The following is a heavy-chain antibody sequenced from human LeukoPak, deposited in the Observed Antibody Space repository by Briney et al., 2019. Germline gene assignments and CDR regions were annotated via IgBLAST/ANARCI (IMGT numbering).Heavy chain of an antibody. CDR1: GYTFTGFY. CDR2: IYPHSGDT. Sequence: ASVKVSCKVSGYTFTGFYMHWVRQAPGQGLQWMGYIYPHSGDTNYAQKFQGRATNTSDTSISTVYMELTRLTSDDTAVYYCAPTQAYDSHGIRFWGQGTLVTVSS. D-gene: IGHD2-21*01. CDR3: APTQAYDSHGIRF. V-gene: IGHV1-2*02. J-gene: IGHJ4*02.